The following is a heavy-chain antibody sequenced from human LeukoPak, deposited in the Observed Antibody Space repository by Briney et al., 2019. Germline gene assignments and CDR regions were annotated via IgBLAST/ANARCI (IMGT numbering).Heavy chain of an antibody. V-gene: IGHV3-21*06. Sequence: GGSLRLSCAASGFTFSYFSMNWVRQAPGRGLEWVSGIGSGRNYINYADSVKGRFTISRDNAKSSLHPQMNSLRAEDTAVYYCARDSFGDYIDFWGQGTQVTVSS. CDR2: IGSGRNYI. CDR3: ARDSFGDYIDF. J-gene: IGHJ4*02. D-gene: IGHD3-10*01. CDR1: GFTFSYFS.